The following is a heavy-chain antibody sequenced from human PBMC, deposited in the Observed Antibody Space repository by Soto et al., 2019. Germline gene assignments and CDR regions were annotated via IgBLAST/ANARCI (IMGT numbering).Heavy chain of an antibody. CDR1: GYTFTSYG. CDR2: ISTYNGNT. J-gene: IGHJ4*02. CDR3: ARIFGAIYYFDS. V-gene: IGHV1-18*01. D-gene: IGHD3-3*01. Sequence: QVQLVQSGAEVKKPGASVKVSCKASGYTFTSYGISWVRQAPGQGLEWMGWISTYNGNTNYAQDLQGRITMTTDTSTTTAYMELRSLTSDDTAVYYCARIFGAIYYFDSWGQGTLVTVSS.